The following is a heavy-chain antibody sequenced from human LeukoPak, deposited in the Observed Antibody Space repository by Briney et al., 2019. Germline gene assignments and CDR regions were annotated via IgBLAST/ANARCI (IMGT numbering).Heavy chain of an antibody. CDR3: ARHSSSWYFYGMDV. V-gene: IGHV4-59*08. Sequence: SETLSLTCTVSGGSISSYYWSWIRQPPGKGLEWIGYIYYSGSTNYNPSLKSRVAISVDTSKNQFSLKLSSVTAADTAVYYCARHSSSWYFYGMDVWGQGTTVTVSS. D-gene: IGHD6-13*01. CDR1: GGSISSYY. CDR2: IYYSGST. J-gene: IGHJ6*02.